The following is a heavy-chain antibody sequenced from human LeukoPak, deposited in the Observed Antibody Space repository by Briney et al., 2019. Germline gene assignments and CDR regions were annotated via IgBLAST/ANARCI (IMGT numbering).Heavy chain of an antibody. CDR3: AKDSRLYYYGSGTYAPRPDH. D-gene: IGHD3-10*01. CDR2: ISASGGST. J-gene: IGHJ4*02. CDR1: GFTFRSYA. V-gene: IGHV3-23*01. Sequence: GGSLRLSCEASGFTFRSYAMNWVRQTPGKGLEGVSIISASGGSTYYADSVKGRFTISRDNSKNTLYLQMNSLRAEDTAVYYCAKDSRLYYYGSGTYAPRPDHWGQGTLVTVSS.